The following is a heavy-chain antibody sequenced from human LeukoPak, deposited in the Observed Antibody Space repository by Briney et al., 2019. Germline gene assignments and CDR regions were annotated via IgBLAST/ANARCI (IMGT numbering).Heavy chain of an antibody. CDR1: GFTFSSYG. D-gene: IGHD3-9*01. V-gene: IGHV3-33*01. CDR3: AAEGSDILTGSPPAGMDV. CDR2: IWYDGSNK. J-gene: IGHJ6*02. Sequence: GGSLRLSCAASGFTFSSYGMHWVRQAPGKGLEWVAVIWYDGSNKYYADSVKGRFTISRDNSKNTLYLQMNSLRAEDTAVYYCAAEGSDILTGSPPAGMDVWGQGTTATVSS.